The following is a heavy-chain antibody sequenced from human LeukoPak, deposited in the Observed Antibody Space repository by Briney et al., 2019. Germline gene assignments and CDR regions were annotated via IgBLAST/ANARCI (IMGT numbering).Heavy chain of an antibody. CDR1: GGSFSGYH. V-gene: IGHV4-34*01. Sequence: SETLSLTCAVYGGSFSGYHWSWIRQPPGKGLEWIGEINHSGSTNYNPSLKSRVTISVDTSKNQFSLKLSSVTAADTAVYYCARWSNYDILTGYYFWGQGTLVTVSS. CDR3: ARWSNYDILTGYYF. D-gene: IGHD3-9*01. CDR2: INHSGST. J-gene: IGHJ4*02.